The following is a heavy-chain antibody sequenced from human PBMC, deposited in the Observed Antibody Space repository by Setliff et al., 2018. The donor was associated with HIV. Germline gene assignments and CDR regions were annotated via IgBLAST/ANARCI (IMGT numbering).Heavy chain of an antibody. Sequence: GGSLRLSCAASGFTFSRYWMTWVRQAPGKGLEWVANIKEDGSETYYVDSVKGRFTISRDNAKNSLYLQMNSLKVEDTAVYCCASPGDSPFFDYWGQGTLVTVSS. CDR2: IKEDGSET. CDR1: GFTFSRYW. V-gene: IGHV3-7*01. CDR3: ASPGDSPFFDY. J-gene: IGHJ4*02. D-gene: IGHD3-16*01.